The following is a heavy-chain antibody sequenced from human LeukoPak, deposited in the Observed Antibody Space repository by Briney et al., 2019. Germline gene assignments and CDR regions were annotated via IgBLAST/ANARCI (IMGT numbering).Heavy chain of an antibody. V-gene: IGHV1-69*05. J-gene: IGHJ3*02. CDR2: IIPIFGTA. CDR3: ARKSGGSYSDYAFDI. D-gene: IGHD1-26*01. CDR1: GGTFISYA. Sequence: SVKVSCKASGGTFISYAISWVRQAPGQGLEWMGRIIPIFGTANYAQKFQGRVTITTDESTSTAYMELSSLRSEHTAVYYCARKSGGSYSDYAFDIWGQGTMVTVSS.